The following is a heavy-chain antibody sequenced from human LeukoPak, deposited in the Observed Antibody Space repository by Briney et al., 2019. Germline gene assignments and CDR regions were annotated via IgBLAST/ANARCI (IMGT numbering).Heavy chain of an antibody. J-gene: IGHJ4*02. V-gene: IGHV1-2*02. CDR3: AETPSYYYGSGSYYTFSY. Sequence: ASVKVSCKASGYTFTGHYMHWVRQAPGQGLEWMGWINPNSGGTNYAQKFQGRVTMTRDTSISTAYMELSRLRSDDTAVYYCAETPSYYYGSGSYYTFSYWGQGTLVTVSS. CDR1: GYTFTGHY. CDR2: INPNSGGT. D-gene: IGHD3-10*01.